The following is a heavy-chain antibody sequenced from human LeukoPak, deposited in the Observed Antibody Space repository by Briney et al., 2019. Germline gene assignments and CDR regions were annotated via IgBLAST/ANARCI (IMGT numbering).Heavy chain of an antibody. CDR3: ARDLEAANTYYFDY. J-gene: IGHJ4*02. CDR2: ISSSGTYI. CDR1: GFTFSNYY. Sequence: GGSLRLSCAASGFTFSNYYMNWVRQAPGKGLEWVSCISSSGTYIYYADSVKGRFTISRDNAKNSLYLQMNSLRAEDTAVYYCARDLEAANTYYFDYWGQGTMVTVPS. D-gene: IGHD6-13*01. V-gene: IGHV3-21*01.